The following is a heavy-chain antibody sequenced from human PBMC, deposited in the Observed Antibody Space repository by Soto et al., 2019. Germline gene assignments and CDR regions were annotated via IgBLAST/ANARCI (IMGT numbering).Heavy chain of an antibody. CDR2: IGTAGDT. CDR1: GFTFSGFD. Sequence: PGGSLRLSCEASGFTFSGFDMHWVRQPTGRGLEWVSSIGTAGDTYYAVSVKGRFTISRDNAKNSLSLQMNSLRAGDMAVYFCEKRKEIGTHLFDPWGQGTQVTVSS. D-gene: IGHD6-13*01. V-gene: IGHV3-13*01. CDR3: EKRKEIGTHLFDP. J-gene: IGHJ5*02.